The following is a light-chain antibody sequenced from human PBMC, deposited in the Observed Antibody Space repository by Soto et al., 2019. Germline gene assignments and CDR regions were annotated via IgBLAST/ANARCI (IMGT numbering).Light chain of an antibody. CDR1: RAITNH. CDR2: AAS. J-gene: IGKJ4*01. V-gene: IGKV1-39*01. CDR3: QQKYITPRS. Sequence: DVQLTQSPSPLSASVGDRVSISCRASRAITNHLNWYQQKPGKAPILLVYAASTLETGVPSRFSGSGSGTHFTLTIDTLQPEDVATYFCQQKYITPRSFGGGTKGEI.